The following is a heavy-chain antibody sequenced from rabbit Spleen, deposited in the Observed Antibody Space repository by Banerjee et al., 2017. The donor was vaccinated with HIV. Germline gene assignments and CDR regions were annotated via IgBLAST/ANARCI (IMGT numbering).Heavy chain of an antibody. CDR3: ARGGGL. V-gene: IGHV1S40*01. CDR2: IDTSSGST. Sequence: QSLEESGGDLVKPGGTLTLTCTASGFSFTSSDYMCWVRQAPGQGLEWIGCIDTSSGSTYYASWEKGRFTISKTSSTTVTLQMTSLTAADTATYFCARGGGLWGQGTLVTVS. J-gene: IGHJ3*01. CDR1: GFSFTSSDY.